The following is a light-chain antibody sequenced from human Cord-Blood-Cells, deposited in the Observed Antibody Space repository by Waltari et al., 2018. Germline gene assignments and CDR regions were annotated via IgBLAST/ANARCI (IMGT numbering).Light chain of an antibody. Sequence: DIQMTQSPSSLSASVGDRVTITCRASQSISSYLNWYQQKPGQAPKLLIYAASSLQSGVPSRFSGSGAGTDFTLTISSLQPEDFATDYCQQSYSTRRTFGQGTKLEIK. V-gene: IGKV1-39*01. CDR2: AAS. CDR1: QSISSY. CDR3: QQSYSTRRT. J-gene: IGKJ2*01.